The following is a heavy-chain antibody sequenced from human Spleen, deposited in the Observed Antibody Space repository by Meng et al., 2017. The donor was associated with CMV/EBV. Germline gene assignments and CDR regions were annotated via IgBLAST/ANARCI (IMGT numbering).Heavy chain of an antibody. CDR3: ARDRLPGPNDSSGYYYFDY. Sequence: GPGLVKSSETLSLTCTVSGGSISSYYWSWIRQPAGKGLEWIGRIYTSGSTNYNPSLKSRVTMSVDTSKNQFSLKLSSVTAADTAVYYCARDRLPGPNDSSGYYYFDYWGQGTLVTVSS. CDR2: IYTSGST. CDR1: GGSISSYY. D-gene: IGHD3-22*01. J-gene: IGHJ4*02. V-gene: IGHV4-4*07.